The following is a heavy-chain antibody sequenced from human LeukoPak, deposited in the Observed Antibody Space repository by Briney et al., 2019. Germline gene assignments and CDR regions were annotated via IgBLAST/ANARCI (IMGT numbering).Heavy chain of an antibody. J-gene: IGHJ3*02. V-gene: IGHV4-39*01. CDR3: ARAYYDLWSGYRPHDAFDI. D-gene: IGHD3-3*01. CDR2: IYYSGST. CDR1: GGSISSSSYY. Sequence: SETLSLTCTVSGGSISSSSYYWGWIRQPPGKGLEWIGSIYYSGSTYYNPSLKSRVTISVDTSKNQFSLKLSSVTAADTAVYYCARAYYDLWSGYRPHDAFDIWGQGTMVTVSS.